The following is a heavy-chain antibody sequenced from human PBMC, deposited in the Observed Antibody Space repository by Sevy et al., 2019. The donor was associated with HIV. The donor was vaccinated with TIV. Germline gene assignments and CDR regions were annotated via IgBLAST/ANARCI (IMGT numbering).Heavy chain of an antibody. CDR3: ARQNRYSSSSQPYNWFDP. D-gene: IGHD6-6*01. CDR1: GGSISSYF. V-gene: IGHV4-59*08. CDR2: IYNSGST. Sequence: SETLSLTCTVSGGSISSYFWNWIRQPPGKGLEWIGSIYNSGSTNYNPSLKSRITISVDTSRNQFSLKLNSVTAADTAIYYCARQNRYSSSSQPYNWFDPWGQGTLVTVSS. J-gene: IGHJ5*02.